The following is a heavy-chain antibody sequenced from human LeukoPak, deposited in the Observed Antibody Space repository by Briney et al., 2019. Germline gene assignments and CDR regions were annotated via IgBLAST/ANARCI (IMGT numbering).Heavy chain of an antibody. J-gene: IGHJ4*02. D-gene: IGHD3-22*01. CDR2: ISYDGSNK. V-gene: IGHV3-30-3*01. Sequence: GRSLRLSCAASGFTFSSYAMHWVRQAPGKGLEWGAVISYDGSNKYYADSVKGRFTISRDNSKNTLYLQMNSLRAEDTVVYYCARDGNYYDSSGYYVYYFDYWGQGTLVTVSS. CDR3: ARDGNYYDSSGYYVYYFDY. CDR1: GFTFSSYA.